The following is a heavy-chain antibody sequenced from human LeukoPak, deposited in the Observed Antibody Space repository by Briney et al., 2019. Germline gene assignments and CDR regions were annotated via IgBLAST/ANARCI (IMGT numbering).Heavy chain of an antibody. CDR1: GDSINN. D-gene: IGHD5-24*01. J-gene: IGHJ2*01. CDR3: ARLQHNRMASEDYCYFDL. Sequence: PSETLSLTCTVSGDSINNWSWIGQPPPKGMEWIGYMYYSETTSYNPSLKRRVTISVDTSKTQFSLKMNSVTAADTAVYYCARLQHNRMASEDYCYFDLWGRGTLVTVSS. CDR2: MYYSETT. V-gene: IGHV4-59*01.